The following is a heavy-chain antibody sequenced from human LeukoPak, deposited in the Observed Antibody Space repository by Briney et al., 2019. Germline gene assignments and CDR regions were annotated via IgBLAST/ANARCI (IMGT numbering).Heavy chain of an antibody. J-gene: IGHJ2*01. D-gene: IGHD2-2*01. V-gene: IGHV4-59*01. Sequence: SETLSLTCTVSGGSISSYYWSWIRQPPGKGLEWMGYIYYSGSTNYNPSLKSRVTISVDTSKNQFSLKLSSVTAADTAVYYCARRVVPAANYWYFDLWGRGTLVTVSS. CDR2: IYYSGST. CDR3: ARRVVPAANYWYFDL. CDR1: GGSISSYY.